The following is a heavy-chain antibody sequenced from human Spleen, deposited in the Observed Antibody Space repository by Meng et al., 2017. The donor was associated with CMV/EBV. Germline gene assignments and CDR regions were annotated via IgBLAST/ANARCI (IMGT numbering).Heavy chain of an antibody. D-gene: IGHD3-3*01. CDR3: AGEFWNTDY. CDR1: GFTFRSYS. Sequence: GESLKISCAASGFTFRSYSMNWVRQAPGKGLEWVSYISSSSITIFYAGSVKGRFTISRDNAKSSLYLQMNSLRAEDTAVYYCAGEFWNTDYWGQGTLVTVSS. CDR2: ISSSSITI. J-gene: IGHJ4*02. V-gene: IGHV3-48*04.